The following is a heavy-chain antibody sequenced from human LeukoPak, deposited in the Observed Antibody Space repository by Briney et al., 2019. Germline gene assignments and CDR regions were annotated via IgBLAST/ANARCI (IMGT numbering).Heavy chain of an antibody. D-gene: IGHD3-10*01. CDR2: IYTSGST. CDR1: GGSISSYY. CDR3: ARHVFVPYYYGSGSYYRSYYYYMDV. Sequence: SETLSLTCTVSGGSISSYYWSWIRQPAGKGLEWIGLIYTSGSTNYNPSLKSRVTMSVDTSKNQFSLKLRSVTAADTAVYYCARHVFVPYYYGSGSYYRSYYYYMDVWGKGTTVTISS. J-gene: IGHJ6*03. V-gene: IGHV4-4*07.